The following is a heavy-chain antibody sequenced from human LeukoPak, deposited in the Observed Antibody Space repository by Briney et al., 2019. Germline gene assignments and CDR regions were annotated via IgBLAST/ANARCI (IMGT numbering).Heavy chain of an antibody. CDR1: GGSISSYY. CDR2: IYYSGST. D-gene: IGHD2-21*01. CDR3: ARHHIVGFYYYGRDV. J-gene: IGHJ6*02. Sequence: SETLSLTCTVSGGSISSYYWSWIRQPPGKGLEWIGYIYYSGSTNYNPSLKSRVTISVDTSKNQFSLKLSSVTAADTAVYYCARHHIVGFYYYGRDVWGQGTTVTVSS. V-gene: IGHV4-59*08.